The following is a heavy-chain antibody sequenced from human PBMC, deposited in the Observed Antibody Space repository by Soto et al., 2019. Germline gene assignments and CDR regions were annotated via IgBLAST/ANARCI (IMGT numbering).Heavy chain of an antibody. CDR2: IKQDGSEK. CDR1: GLTFSTYW. J-gene: IGHJ6*01. V-gene: IGHV3-7*05. Sequence: GGSRRHPWAGSGLTFSTYWMTLFRHAPGERLEWVANIKQDGSEKYYVDSVKGRFTVSRDNAENSLFLQMNSLRAEDTAVYYCARSPSRYCSGVCCGEYYSYYV. D-gene: IGHD2-15*01. CDR3: ARSPSRYCSGVCCGEYYSYYV.